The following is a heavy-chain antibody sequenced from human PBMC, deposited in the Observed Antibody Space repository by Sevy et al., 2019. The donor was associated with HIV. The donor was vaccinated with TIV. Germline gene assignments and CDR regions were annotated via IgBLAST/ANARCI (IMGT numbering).Heavy chain of an antibody. CDR3: ATGDTAMITDLDY. Sequence: ESLKISCGASGFSFSNNAMNWVRQAPGKGPEWVSGIDSGGLTYYADSVKGRFTISRDNSMEMLFLQMNSLRPDDTAVYYCATGDTAMITDLDYWGQGTLVTVSS. CDR1: GFSFSNNA. CDR2: IDSGGLT. V-gene: IGHV3-23*01. D-gene: IGHD5-18*01. J-gene: IGHJ4*02.